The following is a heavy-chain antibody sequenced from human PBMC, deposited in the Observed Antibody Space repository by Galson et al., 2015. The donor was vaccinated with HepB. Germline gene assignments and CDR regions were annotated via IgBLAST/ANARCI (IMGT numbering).Heavy chain of an antibody. D-gene: IGHD3-10*01. CDR1: GFTFSPFS. Sequence: SLRLSCAASGFTFSPFSMSWVRQAPGKGLEWVSTITGRDGTTYYADSVKGRFTISRDISKNTLYLQGNRLRAEDTALYYCVERDDSGIENWGQGTLVTVSS. V-gene: IGHV3-23*01. J-gene: IGHJ4*02. CDR3: VERDDSGIEN. CDR2: ITGRDGTT.